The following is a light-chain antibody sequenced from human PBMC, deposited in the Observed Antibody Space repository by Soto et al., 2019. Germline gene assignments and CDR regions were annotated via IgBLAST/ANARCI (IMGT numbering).Light chain of an antibody. J-gene: IGLJ2*01. V-gene: IGLV2-14*03. CDR1: SSDVGGYNY. Sequence: QSVLTQPASVSGSPGQSITISCTGTSSDVGGYNYVSWYQHHPGKAPKLVIYDVTNRPSGVSSRFSGSKSGNTASLTISGLQAEDEADYYCSSYTSTAPLVIFGGGTKVTVL. CDR2: DVT. CDR3: SSYTSTAPLVI.